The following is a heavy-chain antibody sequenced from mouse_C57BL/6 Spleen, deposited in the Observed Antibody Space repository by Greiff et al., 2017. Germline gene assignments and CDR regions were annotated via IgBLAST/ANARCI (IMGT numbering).Heavy chain of an antibody. CDR1: GYSITSGYY. D-gene: IGHD2-13*01. CDR3: ARQKNDYANCYDY. Sequence: EVKLMESGPGLVKPSQSLSLTCSVTGYSITSGYYWNWIRQYPGNKLEWMGYISYDGSNNYNPSLKNRISITRDPSKNQLFLKLNAVTTEDTATYYCARQKNDYANCYDYWGQGTTLTVSS. V-gene: IGHV3-6*01. CDR2: ISYDGSN. J-gene: IGHJ2*01.